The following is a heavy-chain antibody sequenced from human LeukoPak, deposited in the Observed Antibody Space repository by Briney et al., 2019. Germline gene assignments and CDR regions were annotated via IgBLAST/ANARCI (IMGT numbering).Heavy chain of an antibody. CDR1: GFTFSSYA. Sequence: GGSLRLSCAASGFTFSSYAMSWVRQAPGKGLEWVSAISGSGGSTYYADSVKGRFTISRDNSKNTLYLQMNSLRAEDTAVYYCAKLPSYSSRSARDYFDYWGQGTLVTVSS. CDR2: ISGSGGST. J-gene: IGHJ4*02. D-gene: IGHD6-13*01. CDR3: AKLPSYSSRSARDYFDY. V-gene: IGHV3-23*01.